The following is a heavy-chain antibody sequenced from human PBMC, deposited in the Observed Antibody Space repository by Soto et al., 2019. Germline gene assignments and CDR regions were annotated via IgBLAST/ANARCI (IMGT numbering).Heavy chain of an antibody. V-gene: IGHV1-8*01. J-gene: IGHJ6*03. Sequence: ASVKVSCKASGYTFTSYDINWVRQATGQGLEWMGWMNPSSGNTGYAQKFQGRVTMTRNTSISTAYMELSSLRSEDTAVYYCARGTGYYTYYYYYMDVWGKGTTVTVSS. CDR3: ARGTGYYTYYYYYMDV. CDR2: MNPSSGNT. D-gene: IGHD3-9*01. CDR1: GYTFTSYD.